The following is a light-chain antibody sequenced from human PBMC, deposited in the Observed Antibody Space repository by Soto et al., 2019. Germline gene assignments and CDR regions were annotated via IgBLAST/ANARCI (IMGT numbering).Light chain of an antibody. V-gene: IGLV1-36*01. J-gene: IGLJ3*02. CDR1: SSNIGDNA. CDR2: YDD. Sequence: QSVLIQPPSVSGAPGQTVTISCSGSSSNIGDNAVTWYQQVPGKAPRLLIYYDDLLPSGVSDRFSGSIDSSSNSASLTISGLETEDEADYYCQSYDATNQVFGGGTKVTVL. CDR3: QSYDATNQV.